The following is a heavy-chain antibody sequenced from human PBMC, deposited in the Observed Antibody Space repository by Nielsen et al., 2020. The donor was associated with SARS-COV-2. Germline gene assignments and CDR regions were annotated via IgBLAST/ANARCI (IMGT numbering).Heavy chain of an antibody. Sequence: GESLKISCAASGFTFSSYAMHWVRQAPGKGLEWVAVISYDGSNKYYADSVKGRFTISRDNSKNTLYLQMNSLRAEDTAVYYCAKGLSRVDAFDIWGQGTMVTVSS. CDR1: GFTFSSYA. CDR3: AKGLSRVDAFDI. CDR2: ISYDGSNK. V-gene: IGHV3-30*04. D-gene: IGHD3-3*02. J-gene: IGHJ3*02.